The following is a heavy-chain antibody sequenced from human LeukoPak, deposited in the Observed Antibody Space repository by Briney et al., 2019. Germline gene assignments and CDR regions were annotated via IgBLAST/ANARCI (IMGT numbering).Heavy chain of an antibody. CDR1: GGSISSYY. Sequence: SETLSLTCTVSGGSISSYYWSWIRQPPGKGLEWIGYIYYSGSTNYNPSLKSRLTMSVDTSKNQFSLKMSSVTAADTAVYYCARGRDDFWSGVGNWFDPWGQGTLVTVSS. CDR2: IYYSGST. CDR3: ARGRDDFWSGVGNWFDP. J-gene: IGHJ5*02. D-gene: IGHD3-3*01. V-gene: IGHV4-59*08.